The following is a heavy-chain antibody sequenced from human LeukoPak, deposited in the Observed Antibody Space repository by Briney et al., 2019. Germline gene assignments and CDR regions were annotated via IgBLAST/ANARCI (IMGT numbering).Heavy chain of an antibody. CDR1: GFTFSSYG. V-gene: IGHV3-30*02. Sequence: GGSLRLSCAASGFTFSSYGMHWVRQAPGKGLEWVAFIRYDGSNKYYADSVKGRFTISRDNSKNTLYLQMNSLRAEDTAVYYCAKCWYYYDSSGYIPSFALDYWGQGTLVTVSS. CDR2: IRYDGSNK. CDR3: AKCWYYYDSSGYIPSFALDY. D-gene: IGHD3-22*01. J-gene: IGHJ4*02.